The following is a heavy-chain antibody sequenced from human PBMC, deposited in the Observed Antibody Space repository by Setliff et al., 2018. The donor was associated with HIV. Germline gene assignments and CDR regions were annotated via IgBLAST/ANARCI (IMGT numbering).Heavy chain of an antibody. V-gene: IGHV3-48*01. Sequence: GGSLRLSCAASGFTYSSYSMNWVRQAPGKGLEWVSYISTSSRTYYGDSVQGRFTISRDNSKNTVYLQMNSLRAEDTALYFCARDRRVGYPRDAFDVWGQGTMVTVSS. D-gene: IGHD5-18*01. CDR1: GFTYSSYS. CDR2: ISTSSRT. CDR3: ARDRRVGYPRDAFDV. J-gene: IGHJ3*01.